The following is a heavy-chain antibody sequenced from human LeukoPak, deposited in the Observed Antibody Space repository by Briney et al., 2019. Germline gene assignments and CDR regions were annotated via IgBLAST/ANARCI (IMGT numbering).Heavy chain of an antibody. D-gene: IGHD3-22*01. V-gene: IGHV4-59*01. CDR3: ATIINITMIDNYYMDV. CDR1: GGSISSYY. CDR2: IYYSGST. J-gene: IGHJ6*03. Sequence: SETLSLTCTVSGGSISSYYWSWIRQPPGKGLEWIGYIYYSGSTTYNPSLKSRVAMSVDTSNNQFSLKLSSVTAADPSVYYCATIINITMIDNYYMDVWGKGTTVTVSS.